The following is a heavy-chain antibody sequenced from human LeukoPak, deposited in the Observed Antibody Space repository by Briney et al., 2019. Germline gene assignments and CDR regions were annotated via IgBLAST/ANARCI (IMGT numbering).Heavy chain of an antibody. CDR2: ISWNSGSI. V-gene: IGHV3-9*01. CDR3: ARGYSSGWALNY. CDR1: GFTFDDYA. J-gene: IGHJ4*02. Sequence: GGSLRLSCAASGFTFDDYAMHWVRQAPGKGLEWVSGISWNSGSIGYADSVKGRFTISRDNAKNSLYLQMNSLRAEDTALYYCARGYSSGWALNYWGQGTLVTVSS. D-gene: IGHD6-19*01.